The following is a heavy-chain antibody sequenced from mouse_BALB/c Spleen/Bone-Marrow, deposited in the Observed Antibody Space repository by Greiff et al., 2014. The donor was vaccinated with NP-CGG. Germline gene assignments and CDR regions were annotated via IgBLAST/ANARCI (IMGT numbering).Heavy chain of an antibody. J-gene: IGHJ1*01. D-gene: IGHD2-14*01. V-gene: IGHV2-2*02. CDR1: GFSFTNYG. Sequence: QVQLQQSGPGLVQPSQSLSITCTASGFSFTNYGVHWLRQSPGQGLEWLGVIWSGGSTAYYATFISRLSISKDNSTSQFFFKMNMLQGSDTAIYYCARYSYRYDGYFDVWGAGTTVTVSS. CDR2: IWSGGST. CDR3: ARYSYRYDGYFDV.